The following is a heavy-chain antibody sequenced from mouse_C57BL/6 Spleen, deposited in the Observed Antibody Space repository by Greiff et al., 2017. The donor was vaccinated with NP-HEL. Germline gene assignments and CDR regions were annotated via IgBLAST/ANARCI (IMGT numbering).Heavy chain of an antibody. CDR1: GFTFSDYG. D-gene: IGHD1-1*01. CDR3: ASLTTVVARYYAMDY. Sequence: EVQRVESGGGLVKPGGSLKLSCAASGFTFSDYGMHWVRQAPEKGLEWVAYISSGSSTIYYADTVKGRFTISRDNAKNTLFLQMTSLRSEDTAMYYGASLTTVVARYYAMDYWGQGTSVTVSS. J-gene: IGHJ4*01. V-gene: IGHV5-17*01. CDR2: ISSGSSTI.